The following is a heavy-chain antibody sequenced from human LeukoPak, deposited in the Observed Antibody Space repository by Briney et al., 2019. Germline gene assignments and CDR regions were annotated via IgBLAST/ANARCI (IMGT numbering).Heavy chain of an antibody. CDR2: ISWNSGSI. CDR3: AKDIEDSYGYSFDY. D-gene: IGHD5-18*01. Sequence: GGSLRLSCAASGFTFDDYAMHWVRQAPGKGLEWVSGISWNSGSIGYADSVKGRFTISRDNAENSLYLQMNSLRAEDTALYYCAKDIEDSYGYSFDYWGQGTLVTVSS. CDR1: GFTFDDYA. V-gene: IGHV3-9*01. J-gene: IGHJ4*02.